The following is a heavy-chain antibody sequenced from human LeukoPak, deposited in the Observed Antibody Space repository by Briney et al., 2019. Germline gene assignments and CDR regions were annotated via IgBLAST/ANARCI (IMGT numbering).Heavy chain of an antibody. V-gene: IGHV3-33*01. CDR2: IWHDGSHK. D-gene: IGHD3-10*01. CDR3: AREIFGSGSYPVF. J-gene: IGHJ4*02. CDR1: GFAFNTYA. Sequence: GGSLRLSCAASGFAFNTYAMHWVRQAPGQGLEWVALIWHDGSHKFYSNSVRGQFTISRDNSKNTVSLQMNNLRPEDTAVYYCAREIFGSGSYPVFWGQGTLVTVSS.